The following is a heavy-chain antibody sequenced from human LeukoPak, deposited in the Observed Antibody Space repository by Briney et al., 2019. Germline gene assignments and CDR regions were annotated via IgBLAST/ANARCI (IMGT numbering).Heavy chain of an antibody. J-gene: IGHJ6*03. Sequence: GASVKVSCKASGYTFTSYYMHWVRQAPGQGLEWMGIINPSGGNTNYAQKFQGRVTMTRDMSTSTVYMELSSLRSEDTAMYYCARRAVDNSYYYYMDVWGKGTTVTVSS. CDR1: GYTFTSYY. CDR3: ARRAVDNSYYYYMDV. V-gene: IGHV1-46*01. D-gene: IGHD6-19*01. CDR2: INPSGGNT.